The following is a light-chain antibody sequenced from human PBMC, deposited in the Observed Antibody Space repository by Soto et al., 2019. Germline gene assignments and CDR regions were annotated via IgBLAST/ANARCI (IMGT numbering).Light chain of an antibody. Sequence: DIQMTQSPSSLSASVGDRVTITCQASQDISNYLNWYQQKPGKAPKLLIYDASNLETGVPSRFSGSGSGTDFTFTISSLQPEDIATYYCQQYDNLHSDFGGGTQVEIK. CDR3: QQYDNLHSD. J-gene: IGKJ4*01. CDR2: DAS. V-gene: IGKV1-33*01. CDR1: QDISNY.